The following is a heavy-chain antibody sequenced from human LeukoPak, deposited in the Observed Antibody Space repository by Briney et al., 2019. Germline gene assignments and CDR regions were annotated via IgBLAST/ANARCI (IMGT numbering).Heavy chain of an antibody. Sequence: PGGSLRLSCAASGFTFSSYEMNWVRQAPGKGLEWVSYISSSGSTIYYADSVKGRFTISRDNSKNTLYLQMNSLRAEDTAVYYCAKSDRGGDCHLLDYWGQGTLVTVSS. CDR2: ISSSGSTI. CDR1: GFTFSSYE. D-gene: IGHD2-21*02. CDR3: AKSDRGGDCHLLDY. V-gene: IGHV3-48*03. J-gene: IGHJ4*02.